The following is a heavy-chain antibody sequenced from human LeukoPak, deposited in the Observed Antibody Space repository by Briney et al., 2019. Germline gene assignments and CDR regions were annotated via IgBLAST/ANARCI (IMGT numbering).Heavy chain of an antibody. CDR1: GGSISSSSYY. V-gene: IGHV4-39*07. CDR2: IYYSGST. D-gene: IGHD1-26*01. Sequence: PSETLSLTRTVSGGSISSSSYYWGWIRQPPGKGLEWIGSIYYSGSTYYNPSLKSRVTISVDTSKNQFSLKLSSVTAADTAVYYCARDLRSYTRPNYWGQGTLVTVSS. CDR3: ARDLRSYTRPNY. J-gene: IGHJ4*02.